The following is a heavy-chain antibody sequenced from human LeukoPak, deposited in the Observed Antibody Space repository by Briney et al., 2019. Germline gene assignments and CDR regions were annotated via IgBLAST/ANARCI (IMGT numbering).Heavy chain of an antibody. Sequence: SVKVSCKASGGTFGSYAISWVRQAPGQGLEWMGGIIPIFGTANYAQKFQGRVTITADESTSTAYMELSSLRSEDTAVYYCTTYYYDSSGYPRRFDPWGQGTLVTVSS. V-gene: IGHV1-69*13. CDR1: GGTFGSYA. CDR2: IIPIFGTA. CDR3: TTYYYDSSGYPRRFDP. J-gene: IGHJ5*02. D-gene: IGHD3-22*01.